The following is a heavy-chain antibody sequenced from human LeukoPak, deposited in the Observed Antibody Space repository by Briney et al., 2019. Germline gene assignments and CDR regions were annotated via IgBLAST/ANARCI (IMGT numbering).Heavy chain of an antibody. J-gene: IGHJ3*02. CDR1: GGSISSYY. D-gene: IGHD1-26*01. Sequence: SETLSVTCTVSGGSISSYYWSWIRQPPGKGLEWIGYIYYSGSTNYNPSLKSRVTISVDTSKNQFSLKLNSVTAADTAVYYCARQRAVGYDAFDIWGQGTMVTVSS. CDR2: IYYSGST. CDR3: ARQRAVGYDAFDI. V-gene: IGHV4-59*08.